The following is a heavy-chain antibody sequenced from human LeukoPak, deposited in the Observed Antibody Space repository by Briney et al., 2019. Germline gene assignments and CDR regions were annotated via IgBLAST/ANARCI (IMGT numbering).Heavy chain of an antibody. CDR2: MSGSGGSA. CDR3: AKEIYGDSTGGRFQH. CDR1: GFTFSSYS. V-gene: IGHV3-23*01. Sequence: PGGSLRLSCAASGFTFSSYSMNWVRQAPGKGLEWVSVMSGSGGSAYYADSVKGRFTISRDNSKNTLYLQMNSLRAEDTAVYYCAKEIYGDSTGGRFQHWGQGTLVTVSS. J-gene: IGHJ1*01. D-gene: IGHD4-17*01.